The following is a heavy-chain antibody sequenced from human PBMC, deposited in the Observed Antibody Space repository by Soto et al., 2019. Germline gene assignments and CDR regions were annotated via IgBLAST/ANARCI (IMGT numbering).Heavy chain of an antibody. D-gene: IGHD6-13*01. CDR2: IYYSGST. J-gene: IGHJ3*02. V-gene: IGHV4-31*03. CDR1: GGSISSGGYY. Sequence: SETLSLTCTVSGGSISSGGYYWSWIRQHPGKGLEWIGYIYYSGSTYYNPSLKSRVTISVDTSKNQFSLKLSSVTAADTAVYYCAREDGHHIPGYSSSWHDAFDIWGQGTMVTVSS. CDR3: AREDGHHIPGYSSSWHDAFDI.